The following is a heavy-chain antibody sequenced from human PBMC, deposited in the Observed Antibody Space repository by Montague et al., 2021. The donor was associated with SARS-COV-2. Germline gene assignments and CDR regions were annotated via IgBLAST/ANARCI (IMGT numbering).Heavy chain of an antibody. Sequence: SVKVSCKASGNTFTDYYIHWVRQAPGQGLEWMGWINPNNGVTTYAQRFQGRVTMTRDTSNSTTYMELSRLRSDDTAVYYCAREDYGAFFYYYGMDVWGQGTTVSVSS. J-gene: IGHJ6*02. V-gene: IGHV1-2*02. CDR1: GNTFTDYY. D-gene: IGHD4/OR15-4a*01. CDR3: AREDYGAFFYYYGMDV. CDR2: INPNNGVT.